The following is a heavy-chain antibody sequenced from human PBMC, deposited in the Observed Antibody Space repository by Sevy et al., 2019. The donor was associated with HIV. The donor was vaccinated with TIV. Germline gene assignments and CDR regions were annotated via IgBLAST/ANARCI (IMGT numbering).Heavy chain of an antibody. D-gene: IGHD1-1*01. J-gene: IGHJ4*02. CDR3: ARGRNRYNWNADYFDY. Sequence: ASVKVSCKASGYTFTSYGISWVRQAPGQWLEWMGWISAYNGNTNYAQKLQGRVTMTTDTSTSTAYMELRSLRSDDTAVYYCARGRNRYNWNADYFDYWGQGTLVTVSS. CDR1: GYTFTSYG. V-gene: IGHV1-18*01. CDR2: ISAYNGNT.